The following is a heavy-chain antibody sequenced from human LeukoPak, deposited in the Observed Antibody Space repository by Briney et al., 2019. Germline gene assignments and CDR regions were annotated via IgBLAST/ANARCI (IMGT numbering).Heavy chain of an antibody. D-gene: IGHD6-19*01. V-gene: IGHV3-21*01. J-gene: IGHJ5*02. Sequence: KSGGSLRLSCAASGFTFSSYAMSWVRQAPGKGLEWVSIISRASESIFYADSVKGRFTISRDNAKNALYLQMNGLRAEDTAVYYCAREMLAAVAAQSWGQGTLVTVSS. CDR3: AREMLAAVAAQS. CDR1: GFTFSSYA. CDR2: ISRASESI.